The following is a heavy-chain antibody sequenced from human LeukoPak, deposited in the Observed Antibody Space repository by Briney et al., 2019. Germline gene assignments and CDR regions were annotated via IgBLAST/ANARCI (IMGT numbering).Heavy chain of an antibody. CDR1: GYTLTGYY. CDR3: ARDNSVGDYFLAAAGTFDY. CDR2: INTNTGNP. Sequence: ASVKVSCKASGYTLTGYYMHWVRQAPGQGLEWMGWINTNTGNPTYAQGFTGRFVFSLDTSVSTAYLQISSLKAEDTAVYYCARDNSVGDYFLAAAGTFDYWGQGTLVTVSS. J-gene: IGHJ4*02. D-gene: IGHD6-13*01. V-gene: IGHV7-4-1*02.